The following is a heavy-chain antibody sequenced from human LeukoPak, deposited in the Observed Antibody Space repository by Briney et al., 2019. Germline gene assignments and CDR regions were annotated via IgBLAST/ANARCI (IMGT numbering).Heavy chain of an antibody. CDR2: ISAYNGNT. D-gene: IGHD1-26*01. CDR1: GYTFTSYG. J-gene: IGHJ4*02. CDR3: ARVFRDSGSYYDY. Sequence: ASVKVSCKASGYTFTSYGISWVRQAPGQGLEWMGWISAYNGNTNYAQKLQGRVTMTTDTSTSTAYRELRRLRSDDTAVYYCARVFRDSGSYYDYWGQGTLVTVSS. V-gene: IGHV1-18*01.